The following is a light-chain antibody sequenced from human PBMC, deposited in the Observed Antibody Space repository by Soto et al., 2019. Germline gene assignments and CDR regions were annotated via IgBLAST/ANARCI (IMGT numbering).Light chain of an antibody. J-gene: IGKJ2*01. CDR2: GTS. V-gene: IGKV3-20*01. CDR1: QSVNSTY. Sequence: EIVLTQSPGTLSLSPGERATLSCGAGQSVNSTYLAWYQQKPGQSPRLLIYGTSNRATDIPDRFSGSGSGTDFTLSIRRLEPEDFAVYFWQQYGSPPLYTFGQGTKVEIK. CDR3: QQYGSPPLYT.